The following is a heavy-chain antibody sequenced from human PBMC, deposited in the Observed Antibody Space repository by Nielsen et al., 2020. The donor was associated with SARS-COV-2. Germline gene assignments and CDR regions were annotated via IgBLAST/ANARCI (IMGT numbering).Heavy chain of an antibody. CDR3: ARDIAAAGTRIPRYFQH. V-gene: IGHV1-3*01. Sequence: ASVKVSCKASGYTFTSYAMHWVRQAPGQRLEWMGWINAGNGNTNYAQKLQGRVTMTTDTSTSTAYMELRSLRSGDTAVYYCARDIAAAGTRIPRYFQHWGQGTLVTVSS. D-gene: IGHD6-13*01. CDR1: GYTFTSYA. CDR2: INAGNGNT. J-gene: IGHJ1*01.